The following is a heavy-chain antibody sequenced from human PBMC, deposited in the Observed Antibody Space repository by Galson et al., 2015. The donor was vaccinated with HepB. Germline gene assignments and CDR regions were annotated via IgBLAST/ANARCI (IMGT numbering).Heavy chain of an antibody. CDR3: ARATQGNDFWSGGYYYYMDV. CDR1: GGSISSGGYY. Sequence: TLSLTCTVSGGSISSGGYYWSWIRQHPGKGLEWIGYIYYSGSTYYNPSLKSRVTISVDTSKNQFSLKLSSVTAADTAVYYCARATQGNDFWSGGYYYYMDVWGKGTTVTVSS. V-gene: IGHV4-31*03. D-gene: IGHD3-3*01. CDR2: IYYSGST. J-gene: IGHJ6*03.